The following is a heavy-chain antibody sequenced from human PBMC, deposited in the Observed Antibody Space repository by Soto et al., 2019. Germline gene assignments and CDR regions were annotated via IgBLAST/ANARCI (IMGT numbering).Heavy chain of an antibody. CDR3: ARASIGHYLFDY. D-gene: IGHD4-17*01. CDR2: TRNKANSYTT. J-gene: IGHJ4*02. V-gene: IGHV3-72*01. Sequence: EVQLVESGGGLVQPGGSLRLSCAASGFTLSDHYMDWVRQAPGKGLEWVGRTRNKANSYTTEYAASVKGRFTISRDDSKNALYLQMNSLKTEDTAVDDCARASIGHYLFDYWGQGTLVTVSS. CDR1: GFTLSDHY.